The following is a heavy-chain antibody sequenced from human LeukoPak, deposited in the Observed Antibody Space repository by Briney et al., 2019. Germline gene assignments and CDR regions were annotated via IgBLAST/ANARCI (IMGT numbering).Heavy chain of an antibody. Sequence: ASVKASCKASGYTFTGYYLHWVRQAPGQGLEWMGWINPNSGGTNYAQKFQGRVTMTRDTSINTTYIELSSLRSDDTAVYYCARVPKTIEVLAFDYWGQGTLVTVSS. CDR1: GYTFTGYY. D-gene: IGHD4/OR15-4a*01. CDR3: ARVPKTIEVLAFDY. V-gene: IGHV1-2*02. J-gene: IGHJ4*02. CDR2: INPNSGGT.